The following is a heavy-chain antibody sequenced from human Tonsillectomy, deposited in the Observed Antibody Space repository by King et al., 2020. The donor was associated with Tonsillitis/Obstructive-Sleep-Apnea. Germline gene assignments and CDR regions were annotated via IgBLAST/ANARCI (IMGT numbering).Heavy chain of an antibody. D-gene: IGHD4-17*01. V-gene: IGHV1-69*12. CDR3: ARGGYDYGNNSGAFDI. J-gene: IGHJ3*02. Sequence: QLVQSGAEVKKPESSVKVSCKASGGAFSSFPISWVRQARGQGLEWMGGIIPIFGTADYTQKFQGRVTITADESTTTAYMELRSLRSEDTAVYYCARGGYDYGNNSGAFDIWGQGTMLTVSS. CDR2: IIPIFGTA. CDR1: GGAFSSFP.